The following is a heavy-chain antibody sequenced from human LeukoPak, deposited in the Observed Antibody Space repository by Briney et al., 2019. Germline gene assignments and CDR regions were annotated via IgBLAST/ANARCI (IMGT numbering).Heavy chain of an antibody. CDR1: GDSISSYY. J-gene: IGHJ3*02. V-gene: IGHV4-59*01. D-gene: IGHD5-24*01. Sequence: SETLSLTCTVSGDSISSYYWSWIRQPPGKGLEWIGFIYYTGSTSYNPSLKSRATTSLDTSKNQFSLKLSSVTAADTAVYYCAGRLWRRDGYNLSAFDIWGQGTMVTVSS. CDR3: AGRLWRRDGYNLSAFDI. CDR2: IYYTGST.